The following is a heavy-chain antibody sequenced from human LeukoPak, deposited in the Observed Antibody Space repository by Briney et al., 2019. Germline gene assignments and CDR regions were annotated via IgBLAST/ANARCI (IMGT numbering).Heavy chain of an antibody. CDR3: ARHDSGSYHSDY. CDR2: IYPGDSDT. D-gene: IGHD1-26*01. CDR1: GYSFTSYW. J-gene: IGHJ4*02. Sequence: PGGSLRLSCKGSGYSFTSYWIGWVRQMPGKGLEWMGIIYPGDSDTRYSPTFQGQVTISADKSISTAYLQWSSLKASDTAMYYCARHDSGSYHSDYWGQGTLVTVSS. V-gene: IGHV5-51*01.